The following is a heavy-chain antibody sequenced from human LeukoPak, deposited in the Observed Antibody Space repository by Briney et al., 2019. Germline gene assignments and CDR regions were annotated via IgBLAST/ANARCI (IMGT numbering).Heavy chain of an antibody. CDR1: GLPFIDAW. D-gene: IGHD3-10*01. Sequence: GGSLRLSCAVSGLPFIDAWVSWVRQAPGKGLEWVANIKQDGSEKYYVDSVKGRFTISRDNAKNSLYLQMNSLRAEDTAMYYCQFGSGSYYNIPDNWFDPWGQGTLVTVSS. J-gene: IGHJ5*02. V-gene: IGHV3-7*01. CDR3: QFGSGSYYNIPDNWFDP. CDR2: IKQDGSEK.